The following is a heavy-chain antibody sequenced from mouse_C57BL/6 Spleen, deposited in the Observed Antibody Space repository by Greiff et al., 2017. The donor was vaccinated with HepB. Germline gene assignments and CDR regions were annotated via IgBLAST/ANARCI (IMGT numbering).Heavy chain of an antibody. D-gene: IGHD1-1*01. CDR1: GYTFTSYW. Sequence: QVQLQQPGTELVKPGASVKLSCKASGYTFTSYWMHWVKQRPGQGLEWIGNINPSNGGTNYNEKFKSKATLTVDKSSSTAYMQLSSLTSEDSAVYYCARYTTVARYWYFDVWGTGTTVTVSS. J-gene: IGHJ1*03. CDR2: INPSNGGT. V-gene: IGHV1-53*01. CDR3: ARYTTVARYWYFDV.